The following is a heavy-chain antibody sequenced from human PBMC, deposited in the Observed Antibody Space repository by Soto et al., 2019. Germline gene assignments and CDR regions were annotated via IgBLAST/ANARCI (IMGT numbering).Heavy chain of an antibody. J-gene: IGHJ3*02. Sequence: SVKVSCKASGGTFSSYTISWLRQAPGQGLEWMGRIIPVLGIANYAQKFQGRVTITADKSTSTAYMELSSLRSEDTAVYYCARDSRKGHPYPSDAFDIWGQGTMVTVSS. CDR1: GGTFSSYT. CDR2: IIPVLGIA. V-gene: IGHV1-69*04. CDR3: ARDSRKGHPYPSDAFDI.